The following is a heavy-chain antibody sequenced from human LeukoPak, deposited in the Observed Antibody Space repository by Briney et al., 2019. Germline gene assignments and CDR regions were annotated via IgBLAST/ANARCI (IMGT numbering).Heavy chain of an antibody. CDR2: SAGADST. CDR3: ARGAYGDYDS. CDR1: AFTFSSYA. Sequence: GGSLRLSCGASAFTFSSYAMSWVRQAPGKGLEWVSASAGADSTYYADSVQGRFTISRDNSKNTLYLQMSGLRAEDTAVYFCARGAYGDYDSWGQGTLVTVSS. D-gene: IGHD4-17*01. J-gene: IGHJ5*01. V-gene: IGHV3-23*01.